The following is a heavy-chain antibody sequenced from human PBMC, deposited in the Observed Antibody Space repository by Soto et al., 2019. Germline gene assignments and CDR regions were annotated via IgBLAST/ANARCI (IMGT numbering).Heavy chain of an antibody. V-gene: IGHV1-3*01. CDR1: EYPFTSYT. J-gene: IGHJ4*02. CDR3: ARELQGLYYFDY. CDR2: INGGNGNT. Sequence: XSVKVSCNASEYPFTSYTMHWVRQAPGQRLEWMGWINGGNGNTKYSQKFQGRVTITRDTSASTAYMELSSLRSDDTAVYYCARELQGLYYFDYWGQGTLVTVSS. D-gene: IGHD4-4*01.